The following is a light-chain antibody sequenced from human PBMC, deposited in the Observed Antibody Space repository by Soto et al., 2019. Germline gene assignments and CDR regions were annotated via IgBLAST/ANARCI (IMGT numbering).Light chain of an antibody. J-gene: IGKJ1*01. CDR3: QQYNSYRT. Sequence: IQLTQSPSSLSASVGDRVTIACRASQGISSYLAWYQQTPGRAPQLLIYAASTSQSGVPSRFSGSGSGTDFTLTISSLQPDDFATYYCQQYNSYRTFGQGTKVDI. CDR2: AAS. V-gene: IGKV1-9*01. CDR1: QGISSY.